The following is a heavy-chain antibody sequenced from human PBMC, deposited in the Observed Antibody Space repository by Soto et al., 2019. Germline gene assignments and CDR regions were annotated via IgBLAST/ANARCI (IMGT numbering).Heavy chain of an antibody. CDR2: IIPIFGTA. Sequence: GASVKVSCKASGCTFSSYAISWVRQAPGQGLEWMGGIIPIFGTANYAQKFQGRVTITADESTSTAYMELSSLRSEDTAVYYCAREGSSSWPYNWFDPWGQGTLVTVSS. V-gene: IGHV1-69*13. J-gene: IGHJ5*02. CDR1: GCTFSSYA. CDR3: AREGSSSWPYNWFDP. D-gene: IGHD6-13*01.